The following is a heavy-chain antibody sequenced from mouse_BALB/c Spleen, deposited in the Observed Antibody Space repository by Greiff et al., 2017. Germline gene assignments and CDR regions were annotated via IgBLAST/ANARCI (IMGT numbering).Heavy chain of an antibody. Sequence: VKLVESGPGLVAPSQSLSITCTVSGFSLTSYGVHWVRQPPGKGLEWLGVIWAGGSTNYNSALMSRLSISKDNSKSQVFLKMNSLQTDDTAMYYCARAHYGGGAFAYWGQGTLVTVSA. V-gene: IGHV2-9*02. D-gene: IGHD1-1*02. CDR2: IWAGGST. CDR3: ARAHYGGGAFAY. CDR1: GFSLTSYG. J-gene: IGHJ3*01.